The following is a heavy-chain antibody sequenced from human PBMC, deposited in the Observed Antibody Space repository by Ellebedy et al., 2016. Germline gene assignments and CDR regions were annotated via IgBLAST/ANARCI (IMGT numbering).Heavy chain of an antibody. CDR3: ARGGGDTDYGDLEGNFQH. D-gene: IGHD4-17*01. V-gene: IGHV4-34*01. Sequence: SETLSLTCAVYGGSFSGYYWSWIRQPPGKGLEWIGEINHSGSTNYNPSLKSRVTISVDTSKNQFSLKLSSVTAADTAVYYCARGGGDTDYGDLEGNFQHWGQGTLVTVSS. CDR1: GGSFSGYY. J-gene: IGHJ1*01. CDR2: INHSGST.